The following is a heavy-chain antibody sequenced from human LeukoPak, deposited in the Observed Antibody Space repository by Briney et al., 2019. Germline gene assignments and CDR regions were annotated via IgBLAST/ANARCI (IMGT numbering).Heavy chain of an antibody. J-gene: IGHJ3*02. Sequence: GGSLRLSXAASRFTVSSNYMSWVRQAPGKGLEWVSVIYSGGSTYYADSVKGRLTISRDNSKNTLYLQMNSLRAEDTAVYYCARDYDSSGYSNAFDIWGQGTMVTVSS. D-gene: IGHD3-22*01. CDR3: ARDYDSSGYSNAFDI. CDR1: RFTVSSNY. V-gene: IGHV3-53*01. CDR2: IYSGGST.